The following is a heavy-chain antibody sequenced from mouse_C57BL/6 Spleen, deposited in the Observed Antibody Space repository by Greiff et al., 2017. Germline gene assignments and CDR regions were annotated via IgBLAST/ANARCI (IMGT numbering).Heavy chain of an antibody. J-gene: IGHJ2*01. CDR2: IDPSDSYT. D-gene: IGHD2-1*01. Sequence: QVQLQQPGAELVMPGASVKLSCKASGYTFTSYWMHWVKQRPGQGLEWIGEIDPSDSYTNYNQKFKGKSTLTVDKSSSTAYMQLSSLSSEDSAVYCGARWERIYYGNYVDNWGQGTTLTVSS. CDR3: ARWERIYYGNYVDN. V-gene: IGHV1-69*01. CDR1: GYTFTSYW.